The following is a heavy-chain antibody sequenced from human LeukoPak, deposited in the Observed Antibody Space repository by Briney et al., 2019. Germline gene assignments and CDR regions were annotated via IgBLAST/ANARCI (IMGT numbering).Heavy chain of an antibody. V-gene: IGHV1-46*01. CDR3: ARARGSGSYYGHDYYYYYYMDV. Sequence: ASVKVSCKASGHTFTTDYIHWVRQAPGQGLEWMGKINPSGGRKTYAQKFQGRVIMTGDTSTSTVYMELRSLRSEDTAVYYCARARGSGSYYGHDYYYYYYMDVWGQGTTVTVSS. CDR1: GHTFTTDY. J-gene: IGHJ6*03. CDR2: INPSGGRK. D-gene: IGHD3-10*01.